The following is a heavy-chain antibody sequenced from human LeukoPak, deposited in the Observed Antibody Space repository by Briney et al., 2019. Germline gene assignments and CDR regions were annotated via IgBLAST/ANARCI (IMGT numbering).Heavy chain of an antibody. CDR1: GFTFSSYE. V-gene: IGHV3-48*03. CDR2: ISSSGSTI. J-gene: IGHJ4*02. CDR3: ARVSGSYGRYYFDY. D-gene: IGHD1-26*01. Sequence: GGSLRLSCAASGFTFSSYEMNWVRQAPGKGLEWVSYISSSGSTIYYADSVKDRFTISRDNAKNSLYLQMNSLRAEDTAVYYCARVSGSYGRYYFDYWGQGTLVTVSS.